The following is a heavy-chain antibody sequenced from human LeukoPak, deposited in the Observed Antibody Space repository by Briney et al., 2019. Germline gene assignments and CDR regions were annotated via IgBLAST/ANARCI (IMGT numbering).Heavy chain of an antibody. D-gene: IGHD2-2*01. Sequence: PGGSLRLSCAASGFTFSTYAMSWVRQTPGKGLEWLSYISRSSRSIYYAESVKGRLTVSRDDAKNSLYLQMNGLRVEDTAVYYCAKGWGPAAHPFADYYYMDVWGKGTTVTVS. J-gene: IGHJ6*03. CDR3: AKGWGPAAHPFADYYYMDV. CDR2: ISRSSRSI. V-gene: IGHV3-48*01. CDR1: GFTFSTYA.